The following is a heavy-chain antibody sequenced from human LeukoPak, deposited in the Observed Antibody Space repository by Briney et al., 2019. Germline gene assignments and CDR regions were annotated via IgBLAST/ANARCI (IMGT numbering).Heavy chain of an antibody. CDR3: ARVRYSVYPDY. CDR1: GGSVSISY. D-gene: IGHD5/OR15-5a*01. J-gene: IGHJ4*02. V-gene: IGHV4-4*07. Sequence: PSETLSLTCTVSGGSVSISYWSWIRQPAGKGLEWIGRMYTSGSTNYNPSLKSRLPISVDTSKNQFSLKLSSVTAADTAVYYCARVRYSVYPDYWGQGTLVTVSS. CDR2: MYTSGST.